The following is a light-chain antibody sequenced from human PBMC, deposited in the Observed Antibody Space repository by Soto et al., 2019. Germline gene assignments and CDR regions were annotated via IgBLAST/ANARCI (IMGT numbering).Light chain of an antibody. CDR3: SSFTGSSTLYV. CDR1: SSDVGDNNY. Sequence: QSALTQPASVSGSPGQSITISCTGTSSDVGDNNYVSWYQQHPGKAPKLMIYDVTHRPSGISNRFSGSKSGNTASLTISGLRAEDEADYCCSSFTGSSTLYVFGTGTKVTVL. CDR2: DVT. V-gene: IGLV2-14*01. J-gene: IGLJ1*01.